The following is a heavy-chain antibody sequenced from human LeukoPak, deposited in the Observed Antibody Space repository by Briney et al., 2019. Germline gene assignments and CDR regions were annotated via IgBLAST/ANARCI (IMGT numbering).Heavy chain of an antibody. CDR2: INHSGST. Sequence: TPSETLSLTCAVYGGSFSGYYWSWIRQPPGKGLEWIGEINHSGSTNYNPSLKSRVTISVDTPKNQFSLKLSSVTAADTAVYYCARVDDILTGYYLFDYWGQGTLVTVSS. CDR1: GGSFSGYY. J-gene: IGHJ4*02. V-gene: IGHV4-34*01. D-gene: IGHD3-9*01. CDR3: ARVDDILTGYYLFDY.